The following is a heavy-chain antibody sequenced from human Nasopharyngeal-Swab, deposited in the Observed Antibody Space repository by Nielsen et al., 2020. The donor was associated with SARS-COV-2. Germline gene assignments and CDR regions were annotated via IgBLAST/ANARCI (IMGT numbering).Heavy chain of an antibody. J-gene: IGHJ6*03. D-gene: IGHD3-9*01. CDR2: ISYDGSNN. Sequence: GGSLRLSCAASGFTFSSYGMPWVRQAPGKGLEWVAVISYDGSNNYYADSVKGRFTISRDHSKNTLYLQMNSLRAEDTAVYYCAKEGFGYDILTGYYTNMDVWGKGTTVTVSS. V-gene: IGHV3-30*18. CDR3: AKEGFGYDILTGYYTNMDV. CDR1: GFTFSSYG.